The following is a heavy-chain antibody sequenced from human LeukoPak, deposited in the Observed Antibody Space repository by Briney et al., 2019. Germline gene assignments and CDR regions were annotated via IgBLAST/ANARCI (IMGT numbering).Heavy chain of an antibody. CDR1: GYTFTTYD. CDR3: ARRLLAAVGHSQP. J-gene: IGHJ1*01. Sequence: ASVKVSCKASGYTFTTYDINWVRQATGQGLEWMGWMNPNNGNTGSPQKFQGRVTMTRNTSISTAYMELSSLRSEDTAVYYCARRLLAAVGHSQPWGQGTLVTVSS. CDR2: MNPNNGNT. D-gene: IGHD6-13*01. V-gene: IGHV1-8*01.